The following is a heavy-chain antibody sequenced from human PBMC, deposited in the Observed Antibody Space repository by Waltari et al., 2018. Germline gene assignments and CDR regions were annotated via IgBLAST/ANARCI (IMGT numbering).Heavy chain of an antibody. CDR1: AYSLSNFF. J-gene: IGHJ4*02. CDR2: VNPNTEAT. V-gene: IGHV1-2*07. D-gene: IGHD2-2*01. Sequence: QVQLVQSGAEVKKPGASVKVSCMASAYSLSNFFIHWVRQAPGQGLEWMGWVNPNTEATSYGSGSQGRGTLTRDTSINTGYMEVKTLTSDDTAVYYCARAQGGVSYCSSVSCYAYDDWGQGTLVTVSS. CDR3: ARAQGGVSYCSSVSCYAYDD.